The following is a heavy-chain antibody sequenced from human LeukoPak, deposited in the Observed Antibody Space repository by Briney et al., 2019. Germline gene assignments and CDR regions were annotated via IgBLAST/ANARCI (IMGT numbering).Heavy chain of an antibody. CDR3: ARDRTSGWPVYYYYCMDV. V-gene: IGHV4-59*01. J-gene: IGHJ6*02. CDR1: GGSISSYY. D-gene: IGHD6-19*01. Sequence: SETLSPTCTVSGGSISSYYWSWIRQPPGKGLEWIGYIYYSGSTNYNPSLKSRVTISVDTSKNQFSLKLSSVTAADTAVYYCARDRTSGWPVYYYYCMDVWGQGTTVTVSS. CDR2: IYYSGST.